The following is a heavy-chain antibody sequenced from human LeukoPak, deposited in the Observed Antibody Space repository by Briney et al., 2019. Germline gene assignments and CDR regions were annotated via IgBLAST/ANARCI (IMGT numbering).Heavy chain of an antibody. J-gene: IGHJ4*02. CDR2: IYTSGST. V-gene: IGHV4-61*02. CDR1: GGSISSGSYY. CDR3: ARSYDILTGRDY. D-gene: IGHD3-9*01. Sequence: PSETLSLTCTVSGGSISSGSYYWSWIRQPAGKGLEWIGRIYTSGSTNYNPSLKSRVTILVDTSKNQFSLKLSSVTAADTAVYYCARSYDILTGRDYWGQGTLVTVSS.